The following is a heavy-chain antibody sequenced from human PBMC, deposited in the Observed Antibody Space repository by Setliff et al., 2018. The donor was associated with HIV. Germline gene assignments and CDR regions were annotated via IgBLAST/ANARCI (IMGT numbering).Heavy chain of an antibody. V-gene: IGHV4-39*01. Sequence: PSETLSLTCTVAGGSFRSSRYYWGWIRQPPGKGLEWIGNIHYGGFFWYSPSLKSRVTISVDTSKNQFSLKLSSVTAEDTAVYYCARLSPPDDYGDLGGVDYWGQGTLVTVSS. J-gene: IGHJ4*02. CDR2: IHYGGFF. CDR3: ARLSPPDDYGDLGGVDY. CDR1: GGSFRSSRYY. D-gene: IGHD4-17*01.